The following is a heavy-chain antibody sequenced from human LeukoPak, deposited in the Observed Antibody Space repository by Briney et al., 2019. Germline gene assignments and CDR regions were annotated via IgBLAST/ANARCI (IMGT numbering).Heavy chain of an antibody. CDR2: INHSGST. D-gene: IGHD6-19*01. CDR3: ASFSWLVPYY. J-gene: IGHJ4*02. CDR1: GGSFSGYY. V-gene: IGHV4-34*01. Sequence: PSETLSLTCAVYGGSFSGYYWSWIRQPPGKGLEWIGEINHSGSTNYNPSLKSRVTISVDTSKNQFSLKLSSVAAADTAVYYCASFSWLVPYYWGQGTLVTVSS.